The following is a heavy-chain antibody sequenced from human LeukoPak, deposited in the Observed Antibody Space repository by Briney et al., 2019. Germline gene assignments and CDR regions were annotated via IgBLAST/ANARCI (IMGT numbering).Heavy chain of an antibody. J-gene: IGHJ4*02. CDR3: ATDRPLWSGYYLRYFDY. V-gene: IGHV1-2*04. D-gene: IGHD3-3*01. CDR1: GYTFTGYY. CDR2: INPNSGGT. Sequence: ASVKVSCKASGYTFTGYYMHWVRQAPGQGLEWMGWINPNSGGTNYAQKFQGWVTMTRDTSISTAYMELSRLRSDDTAVYYCATDRPLWSGYYLRYFDYWGQGTLVTVSS.